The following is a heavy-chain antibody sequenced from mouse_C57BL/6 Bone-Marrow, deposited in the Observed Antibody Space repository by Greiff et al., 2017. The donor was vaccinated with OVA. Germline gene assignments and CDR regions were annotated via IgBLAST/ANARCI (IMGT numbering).Heavy chain of an antibody. CDR1: GYTFTSYW. D-gene: IGHD2-4*01. Sequence: QVQLQQSGAELVKPGASVKLSCKASGYTFTSYWMQWVKQRPGQGLEWIGEIDPSDSYTNYNQKFKGKATLTVDTSSSTAHMQLSSLTSEDSAVYYCARYDYDSFDYWGQGTTLTVSS. V-gene: IGHV1-50*01. J-gene: IGHJ2*01. CDR3: ARYDYDSFDY. CDR2: IDPSDSYT.